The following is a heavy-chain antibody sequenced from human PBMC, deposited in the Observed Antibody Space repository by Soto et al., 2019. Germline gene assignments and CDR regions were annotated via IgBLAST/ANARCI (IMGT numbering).Heavy chain of an antibody. CDR1: GFTFSSYA. CDR2: ISGSGGST. CDR3: ASNTDCSGGSCYSVG. Sequence: GSLRLSCAASGFTFSSYAMSWVRQAPGKGLEWVSAISGSGGSTYYADSVKGRFTISRDNSKNTLYLQMNSLRAEDTAVYYCASNTDCSGGSCYSVGWGQGTMVTVSS. V-gene: IGHV3-23*01. J-gene: IGHJ3*01. D-gene: IGHD2-15*01.